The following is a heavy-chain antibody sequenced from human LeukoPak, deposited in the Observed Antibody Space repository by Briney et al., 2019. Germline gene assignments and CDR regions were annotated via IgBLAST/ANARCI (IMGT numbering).Heavy chain of an antibody. CDR1: GYTFTSNY. Sequence: ASVKVSCKASGYTFTSNYIHWVRQAPGQGLEWMGMIYPRDGSTSYAQKFQGRVTVTRDTSTSTVHMELSGLRSEDTAVYYCARDQEGFDYWGQGTQVTVSS. V-gene: IGHV1-46*01. CDR3: ARDQEGFDY. CDR2: IYPRDGST. J-gene: IGHJ4*02.